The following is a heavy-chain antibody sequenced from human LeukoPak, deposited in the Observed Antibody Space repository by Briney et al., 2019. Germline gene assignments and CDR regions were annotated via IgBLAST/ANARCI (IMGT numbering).Heavy chain of an antibody. CDR2: IYTTGGT. D-gene: IGHD2-2*01. J-gene: IGHJ6*03. Sequence: SETLSLTCTVSGGSISSGSYYWSWIRQPAGERLEWIGRIYTTGGTNYNPSLKSRVTISVDTSKNQFSLKLSSVTAADTAVYYCARYLRAYYMDVWGKGTTVTVSS. CDR3: ARYLRAYYMDV. V-gene: IGHV4-61*02. CDR1: GGSISSGSYY.